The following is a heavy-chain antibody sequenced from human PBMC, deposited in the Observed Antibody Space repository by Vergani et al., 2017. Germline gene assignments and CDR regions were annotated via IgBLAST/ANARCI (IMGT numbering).Heavy chain of an antibody. CDR1: GFTFSSYG. CDR3: ARDSGVVVTADAFDI. Sequence: QVQLVESGGGVVQPGRSLRLSCAASGFTFSSYGMHWVRQAPGKGLEWVAVIWYDGSNKYYADSVKGRFTISRDNSKNTLYLQMNSLRAEDTAVYYCARDSGVVVTADAFDIWGQGTMVTVSS. V-gene: IGHV3-30*19. CDR2: IWYDGSNK. D-gene: IGHD2-21*02. J-gene: IGHJ3*02.